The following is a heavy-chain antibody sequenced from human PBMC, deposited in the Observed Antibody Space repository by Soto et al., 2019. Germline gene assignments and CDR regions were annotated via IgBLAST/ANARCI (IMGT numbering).Heavy chain of an antibody. Sequence: GGSLRLSCAASGFTFDDYAMHWVRQAPGKGLEWVSGISWNSGSIGYADSVKGRFTISRDNAKNSLYLQMNSLRAEDTALYYCAKARQPDYYYYYMDVWGKGTTVTVSS. CDR3: AKARQPDYYYYYMDV. D-gene: IGHD6-13*01. V-gene: IGHV3-9*01. CDR2: ISWNSGSI. CDR1: GFTFDDYA. J-gene: IGHJ6*03.